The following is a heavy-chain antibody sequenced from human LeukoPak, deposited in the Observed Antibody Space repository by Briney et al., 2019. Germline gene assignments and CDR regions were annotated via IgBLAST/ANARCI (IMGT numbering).Heavy chain of an antibody. CDR2: ISGSGDST. CDR1: GFTFNSYA. J-gene: IGHJ4*02. V-gene: IGHV3-23*01. CDR3: AKAGGLIVYARELIDQ. Sequence: GGSLRLSCAASGFTFNSYAMSWVRQAPGKGLEWVSAISGSGDSTYFEASVKGRFTISRDNSKNTLYLQMNSLRAEDTAVYYCAKAGGLIVYARELIDQWGQGTLVTVSS. D-gene: IGHD2-8*01.